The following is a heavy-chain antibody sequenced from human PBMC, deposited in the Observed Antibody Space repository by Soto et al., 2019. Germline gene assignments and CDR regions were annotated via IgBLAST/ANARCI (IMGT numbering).Heavy chain of an antibody. CDR1: GFTFSSYS. CDR2: ISSSSSYI. J-gene: IGHJ6*02. Sequence: GSLRLSCAASGFTFSSYSMNWVRQAPGKGLEWVSSISSSSSYIYYADSVKGRFTISRDNAKNSLYLQMNSLRAEDTAVYYCARGRTIFGVVIPLGMDVWGQGTTVTVSS. V-gene: IGHV3-21*01. CDR3: ARGRTIFGVVIPLGMDV. D-gene: IGHD3-3*01.